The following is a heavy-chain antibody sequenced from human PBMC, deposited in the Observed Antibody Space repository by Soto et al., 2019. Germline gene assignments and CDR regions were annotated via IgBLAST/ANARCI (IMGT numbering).Heavy chain of an antibody. CDR3: ARGPTLDAFDI. V-gene: IGHV3-13*01. CDR1: GFTFSSYD. CDR2: IGTAGDT. J-gene: IGHJ3*02. Sequence: GGSLRLSCAASGFTFSSYDMHWVRQATGKGREWVSAIGTAGDTYYPGSVKGRFTISRENAKNSLYLQMNSLRAEDTAVYYCARGPTLDAFDIWGQGTMVTVSS.